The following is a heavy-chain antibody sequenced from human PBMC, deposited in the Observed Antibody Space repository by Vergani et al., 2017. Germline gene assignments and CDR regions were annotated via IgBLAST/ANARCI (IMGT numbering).Heavy chain of an antibody. CDR2: IIPILGIA. D-gene: IGHD4-11*01. CDR3: ARDATATGDAFDI. CDR1: GGTFSSYT. Sequence: QVQLVQSGAEVKKPGSSVKVSCKASGGTFSSYTISWVRQAPGQGLEWMGRIIPILGIANYAQKFQGRVPITADKSTSTAYMELSSLRSEDTAVYYCARDATATGDAFDIWGQGTMVTVSS. V-gene: IGHV1-69*08. J-gene: IGHJ3*02.